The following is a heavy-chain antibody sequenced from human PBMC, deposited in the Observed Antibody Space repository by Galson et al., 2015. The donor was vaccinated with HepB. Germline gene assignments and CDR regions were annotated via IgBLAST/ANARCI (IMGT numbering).Heavy chain of an antibody. CDR2: ISSSSSTI. CDR3: ARDMAAAHFDY. Sequence: SLRLSCAASGFTFSSYSMNWVRQAPGKGLEWVSYISSSSSTIYYADSVKGRFTISRDNAKNSLYLQMNSLRAEDTAVYYCARDMAAAHFDYWGQGTLVTVSS. V-gene: IGHV3-48*04. J-gene: IGHJ4*02. D-gene: IGHD6-13*01. CDR1: GFTFSSYS.